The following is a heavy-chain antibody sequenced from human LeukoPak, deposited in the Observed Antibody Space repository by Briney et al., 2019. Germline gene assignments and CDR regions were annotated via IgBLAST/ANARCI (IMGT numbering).Heavy chain of an antibody. CDR2: IYHSGST. D-gene: IGHD3-9*01. CDR1: GGSFSGYY. Sequence: PSETLSLTCAVYGGSFSGYYWSWIRQPPGKGLEWIGEIYHSGSTNYNPSLKSRVTISVDKSRNQFSLKLSSVIAADTAVYYCARDNRSYDILTGQKGGRNAFDIWGQGTMVTVSS. CDR3: ARDNRSYDILTGQKGGRNAFDI. V-gene: IGHV4-34*01. J-gene: IGHJ3*02.